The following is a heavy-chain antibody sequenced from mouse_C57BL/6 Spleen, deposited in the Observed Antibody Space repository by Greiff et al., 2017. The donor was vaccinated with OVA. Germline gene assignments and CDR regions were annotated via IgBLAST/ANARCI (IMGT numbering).Heavy chain of an antibody. D-gene: IGHD2-5*01. V-gene: IGHV3-6*01. J-gene: IGHJ2*01. CDR1: GYSITSGYY. CDR3: ASYSKNYFDY. Sequence: DVQLQESGPGLVKPSQSLSLTCSVTGYSITSGYYWNWIRQSPGNKLEWMGYISYDGSNNYNPSLKNRISITRNTSKNQFFLKLNSVTTEDTATYYCASYSKNYFDYWGQGTTLTVSS. CDR2: ISYDGSN.